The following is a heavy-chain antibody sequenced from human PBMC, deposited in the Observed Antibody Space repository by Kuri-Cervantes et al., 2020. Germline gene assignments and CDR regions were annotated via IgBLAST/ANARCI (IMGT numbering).Heavy chain of an antibody. V-gene: IGHV1/OR15-3*02. Sequence: ASVKVSCKASGYTFTYRYLHWVRQAPGQRLEWMGWINAGNGNTKYSQKFQGRVTMTRNTSISTAYMELSSLRSEDTAVYYCARVSGYGATRYFDYWGQGTLVTVSS. CDR1: GYTFTYRY. D-gene: IGHD4-17*01. J-gene: IGHJ4*02. CDR2: INAGNGNT. CDR3: ARVSGYGATRYFDY.